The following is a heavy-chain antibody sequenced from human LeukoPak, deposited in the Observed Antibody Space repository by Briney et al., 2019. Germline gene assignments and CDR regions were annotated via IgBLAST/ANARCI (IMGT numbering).Heavy chain of an antibody. CDR3: ARVQRIVVVTATIESSFGAFDI. Sequence: SVKVSCKASGGTFSSYAISWVRQAPGQGLEWMGGIIPIFGTANYAQKFQGRVTITTDESTSTAYMELSSLRSEDTAVYYCARVQRIVVVTATIESSFGAFDIWGQGTMVTVSS. J-gene: IGHJ3*02. CDR2: IIPIFGTA. CDR1: GGTFSSYA. D-gene: IGHD2-21*02. V-gene: IGHV1-69*05.